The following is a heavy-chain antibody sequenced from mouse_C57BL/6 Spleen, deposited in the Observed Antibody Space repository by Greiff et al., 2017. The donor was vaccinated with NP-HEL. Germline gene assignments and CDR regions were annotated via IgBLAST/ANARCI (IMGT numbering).Heavy chain of an antibody. Sequence: VQLQQSGPELVKPVASVKISCKASGYSFTGYYMNWVKQSPEKSLEWIGEINPSTGGTTYNQKFKAKATLTVDKSSSTAYMQLKSLTSEDSAVYYCARGDLLGAMDYWGQGTSVTVSS. V-gene: IGHV1-42*01. CDR1: GYSFTGYY. D-gene: IGHD2-1*01. CDR2: INPSTGGT. J-gene: IGHJ4*01. CDR3: ARGDLLGAMDY.